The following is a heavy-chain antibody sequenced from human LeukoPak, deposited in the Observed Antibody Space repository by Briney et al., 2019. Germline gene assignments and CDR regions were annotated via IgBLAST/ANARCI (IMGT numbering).Heavy chain of an antibody. CDR3: ARVEGSHFDY. CDR1: GGTFSSYA. J-gene: IGHJ4*02. CDR2: IIPILGIA. V-gene: IGHV1-69*04. Sequence: ASVKVSCKASGGTFSSYAISWVRQAPGQGLEWMGRIIPILGIANYAQKFQGRVTITADKSTSTAYLELSSLRSEDTAVYYCARVEGSHFDYWGQGTLVTVSS.